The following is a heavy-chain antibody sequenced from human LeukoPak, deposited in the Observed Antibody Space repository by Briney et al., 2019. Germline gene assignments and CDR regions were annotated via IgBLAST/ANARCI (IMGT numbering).Heavy chain of an antibody. Sequence: EGSLRLSCAASAINVTTNYMTWIRQAPGKGLEWVSLIYGDNAAYYAESVRGRFIISRDSLKNTLFLQMNSLRAEDTAVYYCVSSTGQQFIPYDYWGHGAHVTVSS. CDR2: IYGDNAA. CDR3: VSSTGQQFIPYDY. V-gene: IGHV3-66*02. CDR1: AINVTTNY. J-gene: IGHJ4*01. D-gene: IGHD6-13*01.